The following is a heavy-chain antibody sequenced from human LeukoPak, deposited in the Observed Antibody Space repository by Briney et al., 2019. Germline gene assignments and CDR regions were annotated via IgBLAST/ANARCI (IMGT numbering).Heavy chain of an antibody. CDR3: ARLDKGIKAAHFDY. D-gene: IGHD6-25*01. Sequence: PSETLSLTCTVSGDSIISSSYYWGWIRQPPGKGLEWIGSIYYSGSTYYNPSLKSRVTISVDTSKNQFSLKLSSVTAADTAIYYCARLDKGIKAAHFDYWGQGTLVTVSS. V-gene: IGHV4-39*01. CDR2: IYYSGST. CDR1: GDSIISSSYY. J-gene: IGHJ4*02.